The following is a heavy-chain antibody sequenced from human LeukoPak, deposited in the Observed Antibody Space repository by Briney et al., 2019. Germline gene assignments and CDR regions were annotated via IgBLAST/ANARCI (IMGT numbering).Heavy chain of an antibody. CDR2: INGDGSST. CDR1: GFTFSSHW. CDR3: AWSRAGYNYLVY. Sequence: GGSLRLSCAASGFTFSSHWMHWVRQVPGKGLVWVSRINGDGSSTNYADSVKGRFTISRDNAKNTLYLQMNSLRAEDTDVYYCAWSRAGYNYLVYWGQGTLVTVSS. D-gene: IGHD5-24*01. V-gene: IGHV3-74*01. J-gene: IGHJ4*02.